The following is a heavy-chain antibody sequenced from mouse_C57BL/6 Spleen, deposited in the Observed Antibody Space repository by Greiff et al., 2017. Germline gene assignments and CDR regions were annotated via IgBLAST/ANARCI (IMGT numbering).Heavy chain of an antibody. CDR2: INPNNGGT. CDR3: ARWGYYYGSSHWYFDV. J-gene: IGHJ1*03. Sequence: EVQLQQSGPELVKPGASVKISCKASGYTFTDYYMNWVKQSHGKSLEWIGDINPNNGGTSYNQKFKGKATLTVAKSSSTAYMELSSLTSEDSEDYSCARWGYYYGSSHWYFDVWGTGPTVTVSS. D-gene: IGHD1-1*01. CDR1: GYTFTDYY. V-gene: IGHV1-26*01.